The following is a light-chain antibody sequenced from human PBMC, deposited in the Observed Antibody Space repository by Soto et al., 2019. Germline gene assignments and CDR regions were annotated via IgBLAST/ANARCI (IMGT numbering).Light chain of an antibody. J-gene: IGKJ1*01. V-gene: IGKV3-15*01. CDR1: QSIGSN. CDR2: GAS. CDR3: LQDYGDSWT. Sequence: EIVMTQSPATLSVSPGERATLSCRASQSIGSNLAWYQQKPGQSPRLLIYGASTRATGLPARFSGSGSGTEFTLTISSLQSEDFASYYCLQDYGDSWTFGQGTKVDIK.